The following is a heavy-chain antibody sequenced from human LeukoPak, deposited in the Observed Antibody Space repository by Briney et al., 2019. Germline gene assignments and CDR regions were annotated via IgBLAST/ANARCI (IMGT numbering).Heavy chain of an antibody. CDR3: AKASSRSAIVVVPAIDY. CDR2: ISGSGGST. Sequence: GSLRLSCAASGFTFSGYAMSWVRQAPGKGLEWVSAISGSGGSTYYADSVKGRFTISRDNSKNTLYLQMNSLRAEDTAVYYCAKASSRSAIVVVPAIDYWGQGTLVTVSS. J-gene: IGHJ4*02. V-gene: IGHV3-23*01. CDR1: GFTFSGYA. D-gene: IGHD2-2*01.